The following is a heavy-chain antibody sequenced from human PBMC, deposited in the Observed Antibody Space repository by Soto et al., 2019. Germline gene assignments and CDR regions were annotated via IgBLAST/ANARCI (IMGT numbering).Heavy chain of an antibody. V-gene: IGHV4-59*08. CDR2: IYYSGST. CDR3: ARAPMIVFCGGDGYSDGLDF. CDR1: DGSISSYY. D-gene: IGHD2-21*02. J-gene: IGHJ4*02. Sequence: SKTVALTCTVPDGSISSYYWSWIRQPPGKGLDWIGYIYYSGSTYYNPSLKSRVTISVDTSKNQFSLKLSSVTAADTAVYYCARAPMIVFCGGDGYSDGLDFWGQGTLVPVSS.